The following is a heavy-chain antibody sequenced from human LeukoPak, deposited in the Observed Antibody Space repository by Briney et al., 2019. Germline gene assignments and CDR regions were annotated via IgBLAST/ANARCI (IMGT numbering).Heavy chain of an antibody. J-gene: IGHJ6*04. CDR1: GFTFSSYG. Sequence: GRSLRLSCAASGFTFSSYGMHWVRQAPGKGLEWVAVISYDGSNKYYADSVKGRFTISRDNSKNTLYLQMNSLRAEDTAVYYCAKETAAAPLFCYGMDVWGKGTTVTVSS. CDR2: ISYDGSNK. D-gene: IGHD6-13*01. CDR3: AKETAAAPLFCYGMDV. V-gene: IGHV3-30*18.